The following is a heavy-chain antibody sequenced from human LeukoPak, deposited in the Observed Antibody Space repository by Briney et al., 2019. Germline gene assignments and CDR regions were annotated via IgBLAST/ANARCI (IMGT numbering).Heavy chain of an antibody. V-gene: IGHV4-59*01. CDR2: IYYSGST. D-gene: IGHD1-26*01. CDR3: ARRRAGSSIDC. CDR1: GGSISSYY. Sequence: SETLSLTCTVSGGSISSYYWSWIRQPPGKGLEWIGYIYYSGSTNYNPSLKSRVTISVDTSKNQFSLKLSSVTAADTAVYYCARRRAGSSIDCWGQGTLVTVSS. J-gene: IGHJ4*02.